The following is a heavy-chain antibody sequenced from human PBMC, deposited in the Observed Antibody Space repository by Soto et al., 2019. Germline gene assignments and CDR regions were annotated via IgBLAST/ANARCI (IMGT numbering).Heavy chain of an antibody. D-gene: IGHD6-13*01. J-gene: IGHJ6*02. V-gene: IGHV4-4*07. CDR1: GGSISGYY. CDR2: LYSSGSS. Sequence: SETLSLTCSVSGGSISGYYWSWIRQSAGKGLEWIGRLYSSGSSNYNPSLKSRVTMSVDTSKNQISLKVSSVSAGDTAVYYCARGGIPPGYGLDVWGQGTPVTVSS. CDR3: ARGGIPPGYGLDV.